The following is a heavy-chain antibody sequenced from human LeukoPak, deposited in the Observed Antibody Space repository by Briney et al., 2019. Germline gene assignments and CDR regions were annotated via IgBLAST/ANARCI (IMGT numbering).Heavy chain of an antibody. CDR1: RFTFSSYA. Sequence: PGRSLRLPCAASRFTFSSYAMHWVRQAPGKGLEWVAVISYDGSNKYYADSVKGRLTISRDNSKNTLYLQMNRLRAEDTAVYYCAKARKSRGIPVAAVIVYWGQGTLVTVSS. D-gene: IGHD6-19*01. CDR3: AKARKSRGIPVAAVIVY. V-gene: IGHV3-30*04. J-gene: IGHJ4*02. CDR2: ISYDGSNK.